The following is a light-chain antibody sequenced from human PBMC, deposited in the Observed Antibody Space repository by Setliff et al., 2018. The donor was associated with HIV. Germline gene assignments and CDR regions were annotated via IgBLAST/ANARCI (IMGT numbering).Light chain of an antibody. CDR1: SSDVGGSNY. J-gene: IGLJ1*01. CDR2: EVS. V-gene: IGLV2-14*01. Sequence: LAQPASVSGSPGQSITISCTGTSSDVGGSNYVSWYQQHPDKAPKLMIYEVSNRPSWVSNRFSGSKSGNTASLTISGLQAEDEADYYCSSYTFSSTPDVFGTGTKGTGL. CDR3: SSYTFSSTPDV.